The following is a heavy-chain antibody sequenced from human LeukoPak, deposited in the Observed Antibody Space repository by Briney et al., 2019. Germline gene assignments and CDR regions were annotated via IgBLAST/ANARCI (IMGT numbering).Heavy chain of an antibody. CDR3: ARDALGYCTNGVCSPGAFDI. CDR1: GGSISSSSYY. CDR2: IYYSGST. D-gene: IGHD2-8*01. Sequence: SETLSLTCTVSGGSISSSSYYWGWIRQPPGKGLEWIGSIYYSGSTYYNPSLKSRVTISVDTSKNQFSLKLSSVTAADTAVYYCARDALGYCTNGVCSPGAFDIWGQGTMVTVSS. J-gene: IGHJ3*02. V-gene: IGHV4-39*07.